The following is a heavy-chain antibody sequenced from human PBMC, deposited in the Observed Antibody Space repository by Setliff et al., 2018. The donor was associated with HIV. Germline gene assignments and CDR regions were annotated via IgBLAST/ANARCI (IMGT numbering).Heavy chain of an antibody. CDR1: GGSISSSSYY. D-gene: IGHD2-2*01. J-gene: IGHJ6*03. CDR2: IYYSGST. Sequence: PSETLSLTCTVSGGSISSSSYYWGWSRQPPGKGLEWIGSIYYSGSTYYNPSLKSRVTTSVDTSKNQFSLKLSSVTAADTAVYYCARQEGYCSSTSCYAGSFMGYYYVDVWGKGTTVTVSS. CDR3: ARQEGYCSSTSCYAGSFMGYYYVDV. V-gene: IGHV4-39*01.